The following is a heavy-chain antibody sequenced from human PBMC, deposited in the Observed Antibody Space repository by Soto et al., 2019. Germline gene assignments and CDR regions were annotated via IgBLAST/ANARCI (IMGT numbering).Heavy chain of an antibody. D-gene: IGHD6-19*01. CDR2: IITIFGTA. V-gene: IGHV1-69*13. CDR1: GGTLSSYA. Sequence: SLKVSCKHSGGTLSSYAISSVGQGPEQGLEWMGGIITIFGTANYAQKFQGRVTITADESTSTAYMELSSLRSEDTAVYYCARDLWQWPGSGWFDPWGQGTLVTVSS. CDR3: ARDLWQWPGSGWFDP. J-gene: IGHJ5*02.